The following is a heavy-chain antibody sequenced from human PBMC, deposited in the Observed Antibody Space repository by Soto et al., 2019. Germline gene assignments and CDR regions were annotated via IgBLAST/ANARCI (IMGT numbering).Heavy chain of an antibody. J-gene: IGHJ4*02. CDR1: GYTFTSYG. D-gene: IGHD1-1*01. V-gene: IGHV1-18*01. CDR2: ISAHNGNT. CDR3: ARGRYGDY. Sequence: QVHLVQSGAEVKKPGASVKVSCKASGYTFTSYGITWVRQAPGQGLEWMGWISAHNGNTDYAQKRQGRVIVTRDTSTSTAYMELRSLRSDDTAVYYRARGRYGDYWGQGALVTVSS.